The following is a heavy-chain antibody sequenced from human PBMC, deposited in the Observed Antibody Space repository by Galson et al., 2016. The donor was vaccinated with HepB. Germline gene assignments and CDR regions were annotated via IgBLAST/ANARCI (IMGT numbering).Heavy chain of an antibody. CDR1: GYSFTNYG. J-gene: IGHJ4*02. D-gene: IGHD6-13*01. CDR3: ARDRSPAAHSSPDL. V-gene: IGHV1-18*01. CDR2: ISPYNGNT. Sequence: SVKVSCKASGYSFTNYGITWVRQAPGQGLEWMGWISPYNGNTNYAQNLQGRVTMTTDTSTNSAYMELRSLRSDDTAVYYCARDRSPAAHSSPDLWGQGTLVTVSS.